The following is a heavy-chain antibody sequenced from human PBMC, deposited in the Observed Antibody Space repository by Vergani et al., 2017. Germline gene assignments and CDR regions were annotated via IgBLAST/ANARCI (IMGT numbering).Heavy chain of an antibody. CDR2: INHSGST. Sequence: QVQLQESGPGLVKPSQTLSLTCTVSGGSISSGGYYWSWIRQHPGKGLEWIGEINHSGSTNYNPSLKSRVTISVDTSKNQFSLKLSSVTAADTAVYYCARGSGIAASLRWAWGAYYFDYWGQGTLVTVSS. V-gene: IGHV4-31*03. CDR1: GGSISSGGYY. J-gene: IGHJ4*02. CDR3: ARGSGIAASLRWAWGAYYFDY. D-gene: IGHD6-13*01.